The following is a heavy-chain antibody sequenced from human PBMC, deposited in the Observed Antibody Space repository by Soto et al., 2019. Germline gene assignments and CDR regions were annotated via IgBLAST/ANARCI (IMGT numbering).Heavy chain of an antibody. J-gene: IGHJ4*02. CDR1: GGSINSNY. Sequence: SETLSLTCTVSGGSINSNYWRWIRQPPGKGLEWIGYIYYSGSTNYNPSLKSRVTISVDTSKKQFYLKLNSVTAADTAVYYCARDRGANGAYFDYWGQGTLVTVSS. D-gene: IGHD3-10*01. CDR2: IYYSGST. V-gene: IGHV4-59*01. CDR3: ARDRGANGAYFDY.